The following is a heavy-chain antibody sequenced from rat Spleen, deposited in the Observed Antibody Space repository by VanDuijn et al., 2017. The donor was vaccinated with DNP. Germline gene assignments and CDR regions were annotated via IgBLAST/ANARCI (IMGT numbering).Heavy chain of an antibody. J-gene: IGHJ2*01. Sequence: QVQLQQSGTELAKPGSSVKISCKASGYTFTSYYIGWIKQTTGQGLEYIGYINPGIRDTNYNEKFKGRATLTLDKSSSTAFMQLSSLTPDDSAVYYCAREETYYGYNYFDYWGQGVMVTVSS. CDR2: INPGIRDT. D-gene: IGHD1-9*01. CDR1: GYTFTSYY. V-gene: IGHV1-43*01. CDR3: AREETYYGYNYFDY.